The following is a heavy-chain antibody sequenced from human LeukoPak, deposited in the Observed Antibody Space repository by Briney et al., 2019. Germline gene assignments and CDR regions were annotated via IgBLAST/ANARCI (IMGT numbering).Heavy chain of an antibody. D-gene: IGHD3-22*01. CDR1: GLTFSSYW. CDR3: ARVEDSSDYYPFDY. Sequence: GGSLRLSCAASGLTFSSYWMSWVRQAPGKGLEWVANIKLDGSEKYYVDSAKGRFTISRDNAKNPLYLQMNSLIADDKAVYYCARVEDSSDYYPFDYWGQGTLVTVSS. J-gene: IGHJ4*02. CDR2: IKLDGSEK. V-gene: IGHV3-7*01.